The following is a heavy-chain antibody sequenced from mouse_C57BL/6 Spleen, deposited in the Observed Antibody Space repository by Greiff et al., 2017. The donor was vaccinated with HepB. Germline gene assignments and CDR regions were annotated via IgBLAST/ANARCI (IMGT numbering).Heavy chain of an antibody. V-gene: IGHV14-2*01. CDR1: GFNIKDYY. J-gene: IGHJ2*01. D-gene: IGHD1-1*01. CDR3: ARAYYYGSSYAYYFDY. CDR2: IDPEDGET. Sequence: VQLQQSGAELVKPGASVKLSCTASGFNIKDYYMHWVKQRTEQGLEWIGRIDPEDGETKYAPKFQGKATITADTSSNTAYLHLSSLTSEDTSVYYCARAYYYGSSYAYYFDYWGQSTTLTVSS.